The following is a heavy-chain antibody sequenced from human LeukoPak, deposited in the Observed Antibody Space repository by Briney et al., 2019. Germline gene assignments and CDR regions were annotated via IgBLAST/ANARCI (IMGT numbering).Heavy chain of an antibody. V-gene: IGHV4-34*01. CDR1: GGSFSGYY. J-gene: IGHJ4*02. CDR2: INHSGST. CDR3: ARGSGGYSSSWYFDY. Sequence: SETLSLTCAVYGGSFSGYYWSWIRQPPGKGLEWIGEINHSGSTNYNPSLKSRVTISVGTSKNQFSLKLSSVTAADTAVYYCARGSGGYSSSWYFDYWGQGTLVTVSS. D-gene: IGHD6-13*01.